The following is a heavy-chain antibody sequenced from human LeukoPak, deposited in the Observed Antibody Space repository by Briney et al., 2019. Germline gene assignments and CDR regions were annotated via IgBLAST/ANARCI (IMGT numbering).Heavy chain of an antibody. Sequence: GGSLRLSCAASGFTFSSYTMDWVRQAPGKGLECISYISSSSSTIYYADSVKGRFIISRDNAKNSLYLQMNSLRAEDTAVYYCAREVIRGSYYIDSWGQGTLVTVSS. CDR1: GFTFSSYT. D-gene: IGHD1-26*01. CDR2: ISSSSSTI. CDR3: AREVIRGSYYIDS. J-gene: IGHJ4*02. V-gene: IGHV3-48*01.